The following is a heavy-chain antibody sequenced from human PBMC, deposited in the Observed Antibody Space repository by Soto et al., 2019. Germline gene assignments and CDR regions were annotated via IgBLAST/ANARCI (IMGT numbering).Heavy chain of an antibody. Sequence: SETLSLTCTVSGGSISSSSYYWGWIRQAPGKGLEWIGSVYYSGSTYYNPSLKSRVTISVDTSKNQFSLKLSSVTAADTAVYYCVRMIDILTGYPLLFDYWGQGTLVTVSS. CDR1: GGSISSSSYY. CDR3: VRMIDILTGYPLLFDY. V-gene: IGHV4-39*01. CDR2: VYYSGST. D-gene: IGHD3-9*01. J-gene: IGHJ4*02.